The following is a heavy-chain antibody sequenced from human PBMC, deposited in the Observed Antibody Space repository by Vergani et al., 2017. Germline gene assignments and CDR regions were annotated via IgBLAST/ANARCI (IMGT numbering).Heavy chain of an antibody. Sequence: EVQLVESGGGLVQPGGSLRLSCAASGFNFSSYTMNWVRQAPGKGLEWISYVISSSRRQSYADSVKGRFTVSRDTAKNSLYLQMNSLRPEDTATYYCVKDAGSYENFFDSWGQGTLVTVSS. D-gene: IGHD1-26*01. CDR2: VISSSRRQ. CDR3: VKDAGSYENFFDS. J-gene: IGHJ4*02. CDR1: GFNFSSYT. V-gene: IGHV3-48*01.